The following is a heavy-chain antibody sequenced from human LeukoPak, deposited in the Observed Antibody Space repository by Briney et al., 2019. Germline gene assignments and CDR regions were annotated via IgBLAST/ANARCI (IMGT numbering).Heavy chain of an antibody. CDR2: INTKTGNP. Sequence: ASVKVSCKASGYTFTGHAMNWVRQAPGQGPEWMGYINTKTGNPTYAQGFTGRFVFSLDTSVSTAYLQISSLKPEDTGVYYCAKGGWVAVTGMDSWGQGTLVTVSS. CDR3: AKGGWVAVTGMDS. D-gene: IGHD6-19*01. CDR1: GYTFTGHA. J-gene: IGHJ4*02. V-gene: IGHV7-4-1*02.